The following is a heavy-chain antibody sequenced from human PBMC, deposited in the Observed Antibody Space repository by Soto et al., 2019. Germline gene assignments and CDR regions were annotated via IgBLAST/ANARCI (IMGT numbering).Heavy chain of an antibody. D-gene: IGHD3-3*01. Sequence: SETLSHTCAVSGGSISNNNCWNWIRQPPGKGLEWIGEIYHSGTANHNPSLKSRVTISVDKSNNQFSLTLNSVTAADTAVYYCARRRITTFGVVITGYGMDVWGQGTTVTVSS. V-gene: IGHV4-4*02. CDR3: ARRRITTFGVVITGYGMDV. J-gene: IGHJ6*02. CDR1: GGSISNNNC. CDR2: IYHSGTA.